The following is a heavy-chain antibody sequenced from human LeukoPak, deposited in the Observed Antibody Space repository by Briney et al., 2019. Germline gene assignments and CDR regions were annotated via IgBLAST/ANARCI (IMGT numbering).Heavy chain of an antibody. CDR3: ARYASGSYLDL. D-gene: IGHD3-10*01. CDR2: IYYSGST. Sequence: SETLSLTCTVSGGSISPYYWSWIRQPPGKGLEWIGYIYYSGSTNSNPSLKSRVTISVDASKNQFSLNLNSVTAADTAVYYCARYASGSYLDLWGQGTLVTVSS. V-gene: IGHV4-59*08. CDR1: GGSISPYY. J-gene: IGHJ4*02.